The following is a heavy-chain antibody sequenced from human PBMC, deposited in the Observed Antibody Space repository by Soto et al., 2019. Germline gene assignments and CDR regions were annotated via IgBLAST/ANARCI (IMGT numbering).Heavy chain of an antibody. CDR2: IKYDESNT. CDR3: ERGIRNYYGVDV. Sequence: EVQLVESGGGLVQPGGSLRLSCAASGFTCSNYWMHWVRQAPGTGLAWVSRIKYDESNTNYVDSVKGRFSISRDNAKNTVYLHMNSLRAEDTGIYYCERGIRNYYGVDVWGQGTTVTVSS. V-gene: IGHV3-74*01. D-gene: IGHD5-18*01. CDR1: GFTCSNYW. J-gene: IGHJ6*02.